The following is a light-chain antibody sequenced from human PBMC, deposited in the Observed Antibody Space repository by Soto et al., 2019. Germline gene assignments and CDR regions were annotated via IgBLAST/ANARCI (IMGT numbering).Light chain of an antibody. V-gene: IGKV1-39*01. CDR3: HQTFNTPRT. CDR1: QSIFPS. J-gene: IGKJ1*01. CDR2: GSS. Sequence: DIQMTQSPSSLSASVGDRVTITCRANQSIFPSLTWSQQNPGTARKVLFPGSSAFKTGGPSRFSGSGSGTDCTLTISSLQPEDSATYFWHQTFNTPRTFGQGTKVEIK.